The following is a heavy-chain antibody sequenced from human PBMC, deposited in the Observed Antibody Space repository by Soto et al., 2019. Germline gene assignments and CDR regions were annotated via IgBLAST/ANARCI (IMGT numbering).Heavy chain of an antibody. CDR3: SKDLAYYGSGTYYALDV. D-gene: IGHD3-10*01. V-gene: IGHV3-30*18. CDR2: ISYDGTNK. CDR1: GFTFSRYA. Sequence: QVQLVESGGGVVQPGTSLRLSCAASGFTFSRYAMHWVRQAPGKGLEWVAVISYDGTNKYHTDSVEGRFSISRDNSKNPLFLQMDSLRGDDTAMYYCSKDLAYYGSGTYYALDVWGQGTTVTVSS. J-gene: IGHJ6*02.